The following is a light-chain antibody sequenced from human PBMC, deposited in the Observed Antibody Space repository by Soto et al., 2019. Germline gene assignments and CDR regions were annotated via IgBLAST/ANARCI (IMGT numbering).Light chain of an antibody. V-gene: IGLV2-11*01. CDR1: SSDVGGYNY. J-gene: IGLJ1*01. Sequence: QSALTQPRSVSGSPGQSVTISCIGTSSDVGGYNYVSWYQHHPGNAPRLMIYDVNKRPSGVPDRFSGSKSGNTASLTISGLQAEDEADYHCSSYAGTYLHFVFGTGTNLTVL. CDR2: DVN. CDR3: SSYAGTYLHFV.